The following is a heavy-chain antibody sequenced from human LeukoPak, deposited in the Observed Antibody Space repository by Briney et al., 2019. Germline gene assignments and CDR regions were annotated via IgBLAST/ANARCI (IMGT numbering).Heavy chain of an antibody. D-gene: IGHD1-26*01. CDR3: ASEQSGNYYRPFDS. V-gene: IGHV3-7*01. CDR1: GFTFSSYG. J-gene: IGHJ4*02. Sequence: GGSLRLSCAASGFTFSSYGMSWVRQAPGKGLEWVANIKQDGSEKNYVDSVKGRFTISRDNAKNSVDLQMNSLRVEDTAVYYCASEQSGNYYRPFDSWGQGTLVTVSS. CDR2: IKQDGSEK.